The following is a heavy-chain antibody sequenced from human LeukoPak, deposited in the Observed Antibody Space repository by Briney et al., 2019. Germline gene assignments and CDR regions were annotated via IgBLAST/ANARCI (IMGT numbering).Heavy chain of an antibody. CDR2: ISGSGGST. J-gene: IGHJ4*02. V-gene: IGHV3-23*01. CDR1: GFTVSSNS. CDR3: ARGARLQPMGEF. D-gene: IGHD4-11*01. Sequence: GGSLRLSCTVSGFTVSSNSMSWVRQAPGKGLEWVSAISGSGGSTYYADSVKGRFTISRDNSKTTMFLQMNSLRVEDTALYYCARGARLQPMGEFWGQGTLVTVSS.